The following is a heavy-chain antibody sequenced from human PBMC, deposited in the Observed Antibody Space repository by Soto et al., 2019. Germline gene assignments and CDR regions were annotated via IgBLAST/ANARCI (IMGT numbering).Heavy chain of an antibody. D-gene: IGHD5-12*01. J-gene: IGHJ4*02. CDR2: ISYDGSNK. V-gene: IGHV3-30*18. CDR1: GFTFSSYG. CDR3: AKEGLRSSFDY. Sequence: RRLSCAASGFTFSSYGMHWVRQAPGKGLEWVAVISYDGSNKYYADSVKGRFTISRDNSKNTLYLQMNSLRAEDTAVYYCAKEGLRSSFDYWGQGTLVTVSS.